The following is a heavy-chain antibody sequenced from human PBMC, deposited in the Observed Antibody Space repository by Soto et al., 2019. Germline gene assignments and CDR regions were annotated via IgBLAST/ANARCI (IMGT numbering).Heavy chain of an antibody. D-gene: IGHD2-2*01. Sequence: ASVKVSCKTAGYTFSNYGITWVRQAPGQPLEWLGWISLYSDGTNYAQKFQGRVSMTTDTSTTTAYMELRSLRSDDTAVYYCARVVPGAEAWFGPWGQGTLVTVS. CDR1: GYTFSNYG. J-gene: IGHJ5*02. CDR3: ARVVPGAEAWFGP. CDR2: ISLYSDGT. V-gene: IGHV1-18*01.